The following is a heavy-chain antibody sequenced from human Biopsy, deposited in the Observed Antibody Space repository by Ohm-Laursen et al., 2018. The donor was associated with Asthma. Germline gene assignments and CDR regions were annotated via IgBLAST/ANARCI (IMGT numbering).Heavy chain of an antibody. D-gene: IGHD3-3*01. CDR2: ISDSGVT. Sequence: PPGTLSLTCSVSGGSITDPNMYWGWVRQPPGKGLEWIGSISDSGVTYYRPSLESRLTLSLHTSNNQFSLRLNSVTAADTAVYYCAAMTIADPYDFWSASYNWFDPWGQGTLVTVSS. CDR3: AAMTIADPYDFWSASYNWFDP. CDR1: GGSITDPNMY. J-gene: IGHJ5*02. V-gene: IGHV4-39*01.